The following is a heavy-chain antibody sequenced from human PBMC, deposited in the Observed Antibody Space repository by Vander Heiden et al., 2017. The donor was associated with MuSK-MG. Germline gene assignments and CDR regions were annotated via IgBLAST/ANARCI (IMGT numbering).Heavy chain of an antibody. CDR1: GFTFSSYA. J-gene: IGHJ6*02. V-gene: IGHV3-30-3*01. D-gene: IGHD6-13*01. CDR2: ISYDGSNQ. Sequence: GSLRLSCAASGFTFSSYAMHWVRQAPGKGLEWVAVISYDGSNQYYADSVKGRFTISRDNSKNTLSLQMKSLRAEDTAVYYFSKVGRRAAAGTLDVWGQGTTVTVYS. CDR3: SKVGRRAAAGTLDV.